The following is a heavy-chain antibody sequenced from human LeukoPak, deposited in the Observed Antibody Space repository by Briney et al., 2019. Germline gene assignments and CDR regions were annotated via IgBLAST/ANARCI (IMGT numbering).Heavy chain of an antibody. V-gene: IGHV4-34*01. CDR2: INHSGST. CDR3: ARSEENWFDP. CDR1: GGSLSGYY. J-gene: IGHJ5*02. Sequence: SETLSLTCAVYGGSLSGYYWSWIRQPPGKGLEWIGEINHSGSTNYNPSLKSRVTISVDTSKNQFSLKLSSVTAADTAVYYCARSEENWFDPWGQGTLVTVSS.